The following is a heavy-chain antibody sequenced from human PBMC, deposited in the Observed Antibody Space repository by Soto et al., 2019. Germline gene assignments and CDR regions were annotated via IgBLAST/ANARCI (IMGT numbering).Heavy chain of an antibody. CDR2: IKSKTDGGTT. Sequence: PGGSLRLSCAASGFTFSSYAMSWVRQAPGKGLEWVGRIKSKTDGGTTDYAAPVKGRFTISRDDSKNTLYLQMNSLKTEDTAVYYCTTDGSVGIDYDYVWGSYRPNYWGQGTLVTVSS. D-gene: IGHD3-16*02. CDR1: GFTFSSYA. J-gene: IGHJ4*02. V-gene: IGHV3-15*01. CDR3: TTDGSVGIDYDYVWGSYRPNY.